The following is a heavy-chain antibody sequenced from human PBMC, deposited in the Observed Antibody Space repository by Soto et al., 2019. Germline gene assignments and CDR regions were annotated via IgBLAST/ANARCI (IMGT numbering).Heavy chain of an antibody. Sequence: GGSLRLSCAASGFTFSSYAMSWVRQAPGKGLEWVSAISGCGGSTYYADSVKGRFTISRDNSKNTLYLQMNSLRAEDTGVYYCAKYSLYDFWSGYYNGWFDPWGQGTLVTVSS. V-gene: IGHV3-23*01. J-gene: IGHJ5*02. D-gene: IGHD3-3*01. CDR2: ISGCGGST. CDR3: AKYSLYDFWSGYYNGWFDP. CDR1: GFTFSSYA.